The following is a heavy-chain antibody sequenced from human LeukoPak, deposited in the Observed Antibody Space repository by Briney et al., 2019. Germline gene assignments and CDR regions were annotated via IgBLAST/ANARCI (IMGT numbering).Heavy chain of an antibody. V-gene: IGHV3-9*01. J-gene: IGHJ4*02. CDR2: ISWNSGSI. CDR3: AKDYGLSAWSFDY. Sequence: PGGSLRLSCAASGFTFDDYAMHWVRQAPGKGLEWVSGISWNSGSIGYADSVKGRFTISRDNAKNSLYLQMNSLRAEDTALYYCAKDYGLSAWSFDYWGQGTLVTVSS. D-gene: IGHD3-3*01. CDR1: GFTFDDYA.